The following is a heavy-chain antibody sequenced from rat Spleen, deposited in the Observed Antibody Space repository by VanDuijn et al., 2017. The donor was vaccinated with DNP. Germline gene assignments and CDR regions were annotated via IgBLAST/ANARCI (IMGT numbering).Heavy chain of an antibody. Sequence: EVQLVESGGDLVQPGRSLKLSCVASGFTFNYYWMAWIRQAPGKGLEWIASITSGSGTTSYPDSVKGRFTISRDDAKNTLSLQMNSLRSEDTATYYCARGGRSYFDYWGQGVMVTVSS. V-gene: IGHV5-31*01. CDR3: ARGGRSYFDY. CDR1: GFTFNYYW. CDR2: ITSGSGTT. D-gene: IGHD1-11*01. J-gene: IGHJ2*01.